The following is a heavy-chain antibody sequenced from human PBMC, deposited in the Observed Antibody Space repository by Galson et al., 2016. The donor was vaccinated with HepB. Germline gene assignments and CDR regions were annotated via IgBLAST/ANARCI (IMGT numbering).Heavy chain of an antibody. J-gene: IGHJ3*02. V-gene: IGHV2-5*01. D-gene: IGHD3-10*01. Sequence: PALVKPTQTLTLTCTCSGFSLTTSGVGVAWIRQPPGKALEWLALIYWHDDQRYSPSLKSRLTITKDTSKNQVVLTMTNMDPVDTAPYYCAHRPSYYGSGSTSLDIWGQGTMVTVSS. CDR3: AHRPSYYGSGSTSLDI. CDR1: GFSLTTSGVG. CDR2: IYWHDDQ.